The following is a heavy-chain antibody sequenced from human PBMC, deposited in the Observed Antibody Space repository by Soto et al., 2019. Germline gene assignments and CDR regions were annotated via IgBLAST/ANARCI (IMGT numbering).Heavy chain of an antibody. D-gene: IGHD6-6*01. CDR3: ASLDSYSSSSSVTN. CDR2: ISYDGSNK. J-gene: IGHJ4*02. Sequence: QVQLVESGGGVVQPGRSVRLSCAASGFTFSSYAMHWVREAPGKGLEWVAVISYDGSNKYYADSVKGRFTISRDNSKNTLYLQMNSLRAEDTAVYYCASLDSYSSSSSVTNWGQGTLVTVSS. V-gene: IGHV3-30-3*01. CDR1: GFTFSSYA.